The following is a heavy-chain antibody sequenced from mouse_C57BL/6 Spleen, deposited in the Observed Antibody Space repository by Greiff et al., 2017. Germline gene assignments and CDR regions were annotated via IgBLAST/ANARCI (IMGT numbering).Heavy chain of an antibody. CDR1: GFTFSDYY. V-gene: IGHV5-16*01. Sequence: EVKLMESEGGLVQPGSSMKLSCTASGFTFSDYYMAWVRQVPEKGLEWVANINYDGSSTYYLDSLKSRFIISRDNAKNILYLQMSSLKSEDTATYYCARGGLSRYFDVWGTGTTVTVSS. CDR2: INYDGSST. D-gene: IGHD1-1*01. CDR3: ARGGLSRYFDV. J-gene: IGHJ1*03.